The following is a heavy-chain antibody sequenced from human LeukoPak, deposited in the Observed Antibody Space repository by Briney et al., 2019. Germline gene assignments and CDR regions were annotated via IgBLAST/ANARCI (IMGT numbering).Heavy chain of an antibody. CDR2: ISSSSSTM. V-gene: IGHV3-48*02. CDR3: ARLISGYDSY. CDR1: GFTFSNYG. D-gene: IGHD5-12*01. J-gene: IGHJ4*02. Sequence: PGGSLRLSCVASGFTFSNYGMNWVRQAPGRGLEGVSYISSSSSTMYYADSVKGRFTISRGNAENSLYLQMDSLRDEDTAIYYCARLISGYDSYWGQGTLVTVS.